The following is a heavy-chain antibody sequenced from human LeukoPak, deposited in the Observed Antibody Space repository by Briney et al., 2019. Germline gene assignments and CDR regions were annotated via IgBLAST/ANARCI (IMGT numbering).Heavy chain of an antibody. CDR1: GFTFSSYW. CDR3: ARGPPYYDSSGYYYGGTAFDI. CDR2: ISSDESST. J-gene: IGHJ3*02. D-gene: IGHD3-22*01. V-gene: IGHV3-74*01. Sequence: QTGGSLRLSCVVSGFTFSSYWMHWVRQAPGEGLVWVSRISSDESSTSSADSVKGRFTISRDNAKNTLYLQMNSLRAEDTAVYYCARGPPYYDSSGYYYGGTAFDIWGQGTMVTVSS.